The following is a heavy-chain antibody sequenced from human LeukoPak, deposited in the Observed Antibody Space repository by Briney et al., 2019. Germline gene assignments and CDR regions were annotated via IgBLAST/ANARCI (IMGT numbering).Heavy chain of an antibody. Sequence: GGSLRLSCAASGFTFDDYGMSWVRQAPGKGLEWVANIKQDGSEKYYVDSVKGRFTISRDNAKNSLYLQMNSLRAEDTAVYYCARVSSTDAFDIWSQGTMVTVSS. CDR1: GFTFDDYG. V-gene: IGHV3-7*01. D-gene: IGHD6-13*01. CDR3: ARVSSTDAFDI. CDR2: IKQDGSEK. J-gene: IGHJ3*02.